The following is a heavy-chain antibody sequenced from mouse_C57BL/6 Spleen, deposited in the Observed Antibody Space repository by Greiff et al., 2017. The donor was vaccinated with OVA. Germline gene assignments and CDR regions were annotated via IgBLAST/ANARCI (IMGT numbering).Heavy chain of an antibody. Sequence: QVQLQQPGAELVKPGASVKLSCKASGYTFTSYWMQWVKQRPGQGLEWIGEIDPSDSYNNYNQKFKGKATLTVDTSSSTAYMQLSSLTSEDSAVYYGARGLRCPYYAMDYWGQGTSVTVSS. CDR1: GYTFTSYW. CDR3: ARGLRCPYYAMDY. J-gene: IGHJ4*01. V-gene: IGHV1-50*01. CDR2: IDPSDSYN. D-gene: IGHD2-4*01.